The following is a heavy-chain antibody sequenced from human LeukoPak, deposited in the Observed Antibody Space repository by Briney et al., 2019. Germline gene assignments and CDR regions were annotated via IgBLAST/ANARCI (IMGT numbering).Heavy chain of an antibody. CDR1: GFNFPTYA. CDR2: IRVSDGAR. J-gene: IGHJ3*02. D-gene: IGHD5-24*01. CDR3: AKEPRWESVHSLDI. V-gene: IGHV3-23*01. Sequence: GSLRLSCAASGFNFPTYAMQWVRQAPGKGLERVSSIRVSDGARFYADSVKGRFTTSRDNSKNTLFLQMNSLRVEDTAVYYCAKEPRWESVHSLDIWGQGTMVTVSS.